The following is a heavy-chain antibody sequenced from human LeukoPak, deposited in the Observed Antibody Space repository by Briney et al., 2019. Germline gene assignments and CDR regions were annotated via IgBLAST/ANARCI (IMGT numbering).Heavy chain of an antibody. CDR3: ARAYYYDSSGYYWDAFDI. J-gene: IGHJ3*02. CDR1: GGSISSGGYS. CDR2: IYHVGST. Sequence: SETLSLTCAVSGGSISSGGYSWSWIRQPPGKGLEWIGYIYHVGSTYYTPSLKSRVTISVDRSKNHFSLKLRSVTAADTAVYYCARAYYYDSSGYYWDAFDIWGQGTMVTVS. D-gene: IGHD3-22*01. V-gene: IGHV4-30-2*01.